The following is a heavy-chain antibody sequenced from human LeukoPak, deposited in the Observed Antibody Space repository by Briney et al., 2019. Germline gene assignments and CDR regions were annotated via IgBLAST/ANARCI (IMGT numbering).Heavy chain of an antibody. CDR3: ARDGVGWDSGYDTYYFDY. Sequence: ASVTVSCKASGYTFTGYYMHWVRQAPGQGLEWMGWINPNSGGTNYAQKFQGRVTMTRDTSISTAYMELSRLRSDDTAVYYCARDGVGWDSGYDTYYFDYWGQGTLVTVSS. CDR1: GYTFTGYY. D-gene: IGHD5-12*01. J-gene: IGHJ4*02. V-gene: IGHV1-2*02. CDR2: INPNSGGT.